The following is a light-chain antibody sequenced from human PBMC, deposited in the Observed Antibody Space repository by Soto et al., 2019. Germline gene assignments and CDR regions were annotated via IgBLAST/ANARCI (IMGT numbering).Light chain of an antibody. V-gene: IGKV3-11*01. J-gene: IGKJ4*01. CDR1: QSVSSS. CDR2: DAS. Sequence: EIVLTQSPATLSLSPGERATLSCRASQSVSSSLAWYQQKPGQAPRLLVYDASHRATGIPATFSGSGSGTDFTLTISSLEPEDFAVYYCQQRSNWPPGLTFGGGTKVEIK. CDR3: QQRSNWPPGLT.